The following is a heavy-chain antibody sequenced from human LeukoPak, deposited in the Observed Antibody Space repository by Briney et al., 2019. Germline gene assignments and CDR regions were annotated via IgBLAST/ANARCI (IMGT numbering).Heavy chain of an antibody. CDR2: INHSGST. V-gene: IGHV4-34*01. D-gene: IGHD2-2*01. CDR3: ARGGGSCSSTSCPLPYYFDY. J-gene: IGHJ4*02. Sequence: SETLSLTCAVYGGSFSGYYWSWIRQPPGKGLEWIGEINHSGSTNYNPSLKSRVTISVDTSRNQFSLKLSSVTAADTAVYYCARGGGSCSSTSCPLPYYFDYWGQGTLVTVSS. CDR1: GGSFSGYY.